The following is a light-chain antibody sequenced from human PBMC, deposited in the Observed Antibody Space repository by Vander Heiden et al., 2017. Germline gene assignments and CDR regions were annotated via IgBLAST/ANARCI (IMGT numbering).Light chain of an antibody. Sequence: QSVLTQPASVSGSPGQSITISCTGTSSDVGNYNFVSWYQQHPGKAPKLMIYEVNKRPSGVSNRCSGSKSGNTASLTISGLQAEDEADDYCCSYAGDRILVFGGGTKLTVL. CDR1: SSDVGNYNF. V-gene: IGLV2-23*02. CDR3: CSYAGDRILV. CDR2: EVN. J-gene: IGLJ2*01.